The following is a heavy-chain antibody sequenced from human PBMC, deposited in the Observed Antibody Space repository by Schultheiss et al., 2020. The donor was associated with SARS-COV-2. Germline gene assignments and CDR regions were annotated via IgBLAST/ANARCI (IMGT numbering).Heavy chain of an antibody. V-gene: IGHV4-59*12. D-gene: IGHD4-11*01. CDR2: IYYSGST. J-gene: IGHJ4*02. CDR1: GGSISSYY. Sequence: SETLSLTCTVSGGSISSYYWSWIRQPPGKGLEWIGYIYYSGSTNYNPSLKSRVTISVDTSKNQFSLKLSSVTAADTAVYYCARGVRNYVFGAPPPDYWGQGTLVTVSS. CDR3: ARGVRNYVFGAPPPDY.